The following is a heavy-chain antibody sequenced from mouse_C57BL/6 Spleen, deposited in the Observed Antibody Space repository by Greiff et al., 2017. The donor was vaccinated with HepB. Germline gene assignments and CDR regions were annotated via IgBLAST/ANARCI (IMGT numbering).Heavy chain of an antibody. CDR1: GYTFTDYY. J-gene: IGHJ4*01. CDR3: ADSSGYDYYYAMDY. CDR2: INPYNGGT. Sequence: EVQLQQSGPVLVKPGASVKMSCKASGYTFTDYYMNWVKQSHGKSLEWIGVINPYNGGTSYNQKFKGKATLTVDKSSSTAYMELNSLTSEDSAVYYCADSSGYDYYYAMDYWGQGTSVTVSS. D-gene: IGHD3-2*02. V-gene: IGHV1-19*01.